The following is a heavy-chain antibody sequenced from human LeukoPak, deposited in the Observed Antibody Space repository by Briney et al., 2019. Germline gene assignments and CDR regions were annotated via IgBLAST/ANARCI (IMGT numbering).Heavy chain of an antibody. CDR1: GFTFSSYA. V-gene: IGHV3-23*01. CDR2: ISGSGGST. CDR3: AKDISGWYGSFAFDI. Sequence: GGSLSLSCAASGFTFSSYAMSWVRQAPGKGLEWVSAISGSGGSTYYADSVKGRFTISRDNSKNTLYLQMNSLRAEDTAVYYCAKDISGWYGSFAFDIWGQGTMVTVSS. D-gene: IGHD6-19*01. J-gene: IGHJ3*02.